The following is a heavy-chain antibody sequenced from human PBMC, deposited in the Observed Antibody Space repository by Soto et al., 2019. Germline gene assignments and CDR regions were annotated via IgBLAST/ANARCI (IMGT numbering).Heavy chain of an antibody. CDR1: VSPISNYY. Sequence: PSETLSLTCTVSVSPISNYYWGWFRQPPGLGLEWVGYIYYTGTTTYNPSLRSRVAISLDASKSQFSLNLRSVTAADTAVYYCARLGGYYQAFNIWGPGALVTVS. D-gene: IGHD3-22*01. CDR2: IYYTGTT. V-gene: IGHV4-59*08. J-gene: IGHJ4*01. CDR3: ARLGGYYQAFNI.